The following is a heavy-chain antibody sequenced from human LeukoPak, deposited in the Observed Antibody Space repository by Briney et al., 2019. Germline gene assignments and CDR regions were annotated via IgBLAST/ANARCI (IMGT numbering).Heavy chain of an antibody. J-gene: IGHJ4*02. D-gene: IGHD5-18*01. V-gene: IGHV4-39*01. CDR3: ASTGYSYGYRFDY. CDR2: IYYSGST. CDR1: GGSISSYY. Sequence: PSETLSLTCTVSGGSISSYYWSWIRQPPGKGLEWIGSIYYSGSTYYNPSLKSRVTISVDTSKNQFSLKLSSVTAADTAVYYCASTGYSYGYRFDYWGQGTLVTVSS.